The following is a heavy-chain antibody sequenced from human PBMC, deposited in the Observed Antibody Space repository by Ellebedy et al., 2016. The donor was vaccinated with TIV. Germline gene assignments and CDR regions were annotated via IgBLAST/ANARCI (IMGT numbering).Heavy chain of an antibody. J-gene: IGHJ3*01. V-gene: IGHV4-39*02. CDR2: IYYSGST. CDR3: TTSVAIDAFDV. Sequence: SETLSLTXSVSGGSISRSSHCWGWTRQPPGKGLEWIGSIYYSGSTWYNPSLKRRVTISADTSKKHFSLRLNSVTAADTAVYYCTTSVAIDAFDVWGQGSMVTVSS. D-gene: IGHD2-21*01. CDR1: GGSISRSSHC.